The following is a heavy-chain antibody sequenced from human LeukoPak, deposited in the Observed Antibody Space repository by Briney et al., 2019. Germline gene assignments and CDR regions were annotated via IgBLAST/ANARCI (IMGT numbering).Heavy chain of an antibody. Sequence: GGSLRLSCAASGFTFSSYNMNWVRQAPGKGLEWVSAISGSGGSTYYADSVKGRFTISRDNSKNTLYLQMNSLRAEDTAVYYCAKVASDTAMATPYYFDYWGQGTLVTVSS. CDR2: ISGSGGST. CDR3: AKVASDTAMATPYYFDY. V-gene: IGHV3-23*01. D-gene: IGHD5-18*01. CDR1: GFTFSSYN. J-gene: IGHJ4*02.